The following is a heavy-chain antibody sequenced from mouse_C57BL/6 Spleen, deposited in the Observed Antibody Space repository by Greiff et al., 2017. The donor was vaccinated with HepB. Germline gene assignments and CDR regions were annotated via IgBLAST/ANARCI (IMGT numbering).Heavy chain of an antibody. V-gene: IGHV1-59*01. Sequence: VQLQQPGAELVRPGTSVKLSCKASGYTFTSYWMHWVKQRPGQGLEWIGVIDPSDSYTNYNQKFKGKATLTVDTSSSTAYMQLSSLTSEDSAVYYCARRYYGNLYYFDYWGQGTTLTVSS. D-gene: IGHD2-1*01. CDR3: ARRYYGNLYYFDY. J-gene: IGHJ2*01. CDR2: IDPSDSYT. CDR1: GYTFTSYW.